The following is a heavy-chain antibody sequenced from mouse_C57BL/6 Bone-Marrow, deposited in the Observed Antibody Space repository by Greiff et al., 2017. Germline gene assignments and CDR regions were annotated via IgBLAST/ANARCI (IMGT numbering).Heavy chain of an antibody. CDR3: AILIYYYGSSYFDY. D-gene: IGHD1-1*01. V-gene: IGHV1-19*01. Sequence: VQLQQSGPVLVKPGASVKMSCKASGYTFTDYYMNWVKQSHGKSLEWIGVINPYNGGTSYNQKFKGKATLTVDKSSSTAYMELNSLTSEDSAVYYCAILIYYYGSSYFDYWGQGTTLTVSS. J-gene: IGHJ2*01. CDR2: INPYNGGT. CDR1: GYTFTDYY.